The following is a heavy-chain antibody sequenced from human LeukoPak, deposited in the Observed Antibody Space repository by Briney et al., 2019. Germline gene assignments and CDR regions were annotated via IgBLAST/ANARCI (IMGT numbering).Heavy chain of an antibody. CDR1: GASFSSSTYY. CDR3: ARDDSITIFGVVITQGIFDY. CDR2: IYYGGGT. J-gene: IGHJ4*02. D-gene: IGHD3-3*01. Sequence: SETLSLTCTVSGASFSSSTYYWGWIRQPPGKGLEWIGSIYYGGGTYYNPSLKSRVTMSVDTSKNQFSLKLSSVTAADTAVYYCARDDSITIFGVVITQGIFDYWGQGTLVTVSS. V-gene: IGHV4-39*07.